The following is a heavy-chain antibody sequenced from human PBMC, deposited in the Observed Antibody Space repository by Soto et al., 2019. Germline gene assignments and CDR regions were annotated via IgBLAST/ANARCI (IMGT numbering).Heavy chain of an antibody. Sequence: PSETLSLTCTVSGGSISSRNRYWGWLRQPPGRGLEWIGSTYESGSSDYNPSLKSRVTMSVDMSKNQFSLKINSVTAADTAMYFCARHGDTGGLRTWFDLWGQGTLVTVSS. CDR2: TYESGSS. CDR1: GGSISSRNRY. J-gene: IGHJ5*02. CDR3: ARHGDTGGLRTWFDL. V-gene: IGHV4-39*01. D-gene: IGHD2-8*02.